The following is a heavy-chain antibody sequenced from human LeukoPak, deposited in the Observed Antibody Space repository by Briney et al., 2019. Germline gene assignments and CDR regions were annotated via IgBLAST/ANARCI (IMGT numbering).Heavy chain of an antibody. CDR1: GGSISNINYY. Sequence: SETLSLSCNVSGGSISNINYYWGWIRQPPGKGLEWIGSIFYSGSPHYNPSLQSRLTISVDTPKDQFSLKLSSVTAADTAVYYCARIVGTTDYFEYWGQGTLVTVSS. J-gene: IGHJ4*02. CDR3: ARIVGTTDYFEY. CDR2: IFYSGSP. D-gene: IGHD1-26*01. V-gene: IGHV4-39*01.